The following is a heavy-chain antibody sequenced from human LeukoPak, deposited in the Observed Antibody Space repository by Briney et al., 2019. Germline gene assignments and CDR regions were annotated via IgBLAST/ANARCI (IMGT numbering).Heavy chain of an antibody. D-gene: IGHD3-10*01. CDR2: MNPNSGST. J-gene: IGHJ4*02. CDR1: GYTFTSYD. CDR3: ARGYYGSGSAHFDY. Sequence: PAASVKVSWKASGYTFTSYDINWVRQATGQGLEWMGWMNPNSGSTGYAQKFQGRVTMTRNTSIGTAYMELRSLRSDDTAVYYCARGYYGSGSAHFDYWGQGTLVTVSS. V-gene: IGHV1-8*01.